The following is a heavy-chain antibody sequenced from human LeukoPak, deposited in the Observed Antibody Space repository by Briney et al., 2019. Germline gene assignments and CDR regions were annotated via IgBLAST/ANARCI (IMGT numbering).Heavy chain of an antibody. Sequence: GGSLRLSCAASGFTLSGNWMHWVRQAPGKGLVWVSRINSDGSSTSYADSVKGRFTISTDNAKNTLYLQMNSLRAEDTAVYYCARRDNYDYWGQETLVTVSS. CDR2: INSDGSST. CDR3: ARRDNYDY. D-gene: IGHD2-15*01. V-gene: IGHV3-74*01. J-gene: IGHJ4*02. CDR1: GFTLSGNW.